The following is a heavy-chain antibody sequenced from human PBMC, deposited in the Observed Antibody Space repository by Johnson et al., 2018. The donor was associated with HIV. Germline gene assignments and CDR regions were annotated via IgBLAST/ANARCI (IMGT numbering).Heavy chain of an antibody. D-gene: IGHD3-16*02. CDR3: AREGRIMTTVGGLIDTGVFDI. CDR1: GFSVSNTY. CDR2: IYSGGST. J-gene: IGHJ3*02. Sequence: MMLVESGGGLVQPGGSLSLSCGASGFSVSNTYMNWVRQAPGKGLEWVSVIYSGGSTYYADSVKGRFTISRDNAKKSLYLQMNSLRAEDTAVYSCAREGRIMTTVGGLIDTGVFDIWGQGTMVTVAS. V-gene: IGHV3-66*01.